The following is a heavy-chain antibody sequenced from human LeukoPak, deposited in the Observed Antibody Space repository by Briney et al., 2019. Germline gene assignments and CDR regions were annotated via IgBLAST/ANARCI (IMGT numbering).Heavy chain of an antibody. CDR3: ARGPRVSEDYYYGMDV. D-gene: IGHD6-6*01. CDR2: IYTSGTT. J-gene: IGHJ6*02. Sequence: SETLSLICTVSGDSISTYYWSWIRQPAGGGPQWIGRIYTSGTTNYNPSLKGRVTMSVDTSKSQLSLKLRSVTAADTAVYFCARGPRVSEDYYYGMDVWGQGTTVAVSS. CDR1: GDSISTYY. V-gene: IGHV4-4*07.